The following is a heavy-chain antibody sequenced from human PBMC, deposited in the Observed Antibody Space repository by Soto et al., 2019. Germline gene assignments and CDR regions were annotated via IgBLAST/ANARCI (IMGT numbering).Heavy chain of an antibody. V-gene: IGHV1-69*01. D-gene: IGHD2-15*01. CDR2: IIPRFAAT. CDR3: ARGAIAAVTAALASYHDYTNYRFDS. J-gene: IGHJ4*02. CDR1: GGSFSDFA. Sequence: QVQLAQSGAEMTKPGSSVKVSCRASGGSFSDFAFSWVRQAPGQGLEWMGGIIPRFAATKYAQRLQDRVTITADESTKTVYLALNSLTAEHTAIYYCARGAIAAVTAALASYHDYTNYRFDSWGQGTLVTVSS.